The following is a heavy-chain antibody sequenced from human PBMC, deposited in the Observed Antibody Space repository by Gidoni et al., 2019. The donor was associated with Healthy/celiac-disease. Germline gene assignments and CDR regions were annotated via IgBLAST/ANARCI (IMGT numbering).Heavy chain of an antibody. J-gene: IGHJ4*02. CDR1: GYTFTSYA. D-gene: IGHD3-22*01. CDR2: INAGNGNT. Sequence: QVQLVQSGAEVKKPGASVTVSCKASGYTFTSYAMHWVRQAPGQRLEWMGWINAGNGNTKYSQKFQGRVTITRDTSASTAYMELSSLRSEDTAVYYCARGPRIYYDSSGYYQDYWGQGTLVTVSS. V-gene: IGHV1-3*01. CDR3: ARGPRIYYDSSGYYQDY.